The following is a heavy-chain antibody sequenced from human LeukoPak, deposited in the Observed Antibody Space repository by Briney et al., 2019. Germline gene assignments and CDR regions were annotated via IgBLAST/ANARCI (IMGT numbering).Heavy chain of an antibody. J-gene: IGHJ6*02. Sequence: PGGSLRLSCAVSGFIFSNYEMNWVRQTPAQGLEWVSYISDHGKSRNYVDSVKGRFAISRDNAKNSLYLQMNSLRAEDTAVYYCAKAESGWYDYYYYGMDVWGQGTTVTVSS. CDR1: GFIFSNYE. D-gene: IGHD6-19*01. CDR3: AKAESGWYDYYYYGMDV. V-gene: IGHV3-48*03. CDR2: ISDHGKSR.